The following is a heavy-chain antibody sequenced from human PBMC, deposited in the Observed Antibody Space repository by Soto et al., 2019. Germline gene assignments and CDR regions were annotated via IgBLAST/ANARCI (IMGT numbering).Heavy chain of an antibody. CDR1: GYIFTAYS. CDR3: ARAENCSDGIRSSEYFER. CDR2: FNPSGGST. D-gene: IGHD2-15*01. V-gene: IGHV1-46*01. Sequence: ASVKVSCKASGYIFTAYSMHWVRQPPGQGLEWMGVFNPSGGSTNYSQKFQGRITMTRDTSTSTVYMDLSSLTSEETAVYYCARAENCSDGIRSSEYFERWGQGTLVTVSS. J-gene: IGHJ1*01.